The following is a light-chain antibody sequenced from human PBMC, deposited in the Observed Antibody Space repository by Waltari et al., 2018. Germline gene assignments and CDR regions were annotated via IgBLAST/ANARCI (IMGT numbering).Light chain of an antibody. J-gene: IGLJ3*02. V-gene: IGLV4-69*01. CDR1: SGHSSNI. CDR2: VTSAGSH. CDR3: QTGGHGTWV. Sequence: QLVLTQSPSASASLGASVKLTCTLSSGHSSNIIAWIQQQPGKGPRYLMKVTSAGSHSKGDEIPDRFSGSSAGAERYLTIATVQSEDEADYYCQTGGHGTWVFGGGTKLTVL.